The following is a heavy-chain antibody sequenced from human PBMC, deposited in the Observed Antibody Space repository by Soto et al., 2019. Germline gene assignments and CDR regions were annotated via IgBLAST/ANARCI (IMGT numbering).Heavy chain of an antibody. CDR1: GGTFSSYT. V-gene: IGHV1-69*02. Sequence: QVQLVQSGAEVKKPGSSVKVSCKASGGTFSSYTISWVRQAPGQGLEWMGRIIPLLGIANYAQKFQGRVTITADKSTSTAYMELSSLRSEDTAVYYCARVGCSSTSCYAGYYYYYGMDVWGQGTTVTVSS. CDR3: ARVGCSSTSCYAGYYYYYGMDV. J-gene: IGHJ6*02. CDR2: IIPLLGIA. D-gene: IGHD2-2*01.